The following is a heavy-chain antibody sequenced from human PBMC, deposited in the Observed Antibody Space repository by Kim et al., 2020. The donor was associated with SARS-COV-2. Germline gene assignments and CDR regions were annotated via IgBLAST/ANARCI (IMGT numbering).Heavy chain of an antibody. V-gene: IGHV4-39*01. J-gene: IGHJ6*02. CDR2: IYYSGST. CDR3: ARLMVTTFGYYYGMDV. Sequence: SETLSLTCTVSGGSISSSSYYWGWIRQPPGKGLEWIGSIYYSGSTYYNPSLKSRVTISVDTSKNQFSLKLSSVTAADTAVYYCARLMVTTFGYYYGMDVWGQGTTVTVSS. D-gene: IGHD4-17*01. CDR1: GGSISSSSYY.